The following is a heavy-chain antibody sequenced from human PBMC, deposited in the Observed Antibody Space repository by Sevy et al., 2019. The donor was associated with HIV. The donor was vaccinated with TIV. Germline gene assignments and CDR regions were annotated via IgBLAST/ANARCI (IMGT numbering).Heavy chain of an antibody. CDR3: ARDMEGDSSGWYGGGNFDY. CDR2: ISSSSSTI. D-gene: IGHD6-19*01. Sequence: GGSLRLSCAASGFTFSSYSMNWVCQAPGKGLEWVSYISSSSSTIYYADSVKGRFTISRDNAKNSLYLQMNSLRDEDTAVYYCARDMEGDSSGWYGGGNFDYWGQGTLVTVSS. V-gene: IGHV3-48*02. J-gene: IGHJ4*02. CDR1: GFTFSSYS.